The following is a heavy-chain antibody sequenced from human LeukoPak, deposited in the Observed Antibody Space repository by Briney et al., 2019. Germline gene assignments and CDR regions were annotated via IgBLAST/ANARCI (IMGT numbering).Heavy chain of an antibody. CDR2: ISYDGSNK. Sequence: GGSLRLSCAASGFTFSSYGMHWVRQAPGKGLEWVAVISYDGSNKYHADSVKGRFTISRDNSKNTLYLQMNSLRAEDTAVYYCAKALGQWLPKAVFDYWGQGTLVTVSS. J-gene: IGHJ4*02. V-gene: IGHV3-30*18. D-gene: IGHD6-19*01. CDR1: GFTFSSYG. CDR3: AKALGQWLPKAVFDY.